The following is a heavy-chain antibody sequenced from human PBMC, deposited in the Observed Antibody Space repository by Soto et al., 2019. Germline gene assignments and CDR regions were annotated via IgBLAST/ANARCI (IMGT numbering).Heavy chain of an antibody. CDR1: GASISAYA. J-gene: IGHJ5*02. CDR2: LYSSGNT. CDR3: ARDRCSSTSWEGCWFGP. D-gene: IGHD2-2*01. V-gene: IGHV4-4*07. Sequence: SETLSLTCTVSGASISAYAWSWIRQPAGKGLEWIGRLYSSGNTNYNPSFKSRLTMSADTSKNQFSLKLSSVTAADTAVYYCARDRCSSTSWEGCWFGPWGQGTLVTVSS.